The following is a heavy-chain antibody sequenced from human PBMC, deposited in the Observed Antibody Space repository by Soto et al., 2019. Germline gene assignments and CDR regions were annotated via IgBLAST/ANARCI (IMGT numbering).Heavy chain of an antibody. J-gene: IGHJ4*02. CDR1: GFTFSSYS. Sequence: GGSLRLSCAASGFTFSSYSMNWVRQAPGKGLEWVSSISSSSSYIYYADSVKGRFTISRDNAKNSLYLQMNSLRAEDTAVYYCARGGIQLWLHYFDYWGQGTLVTVSS. CDR2: ISSSSSYI. D-gene: IGHD5-18*01. V-gene: IGHV3-21*01. CDR3: ARGGIQLWLHYFDY.